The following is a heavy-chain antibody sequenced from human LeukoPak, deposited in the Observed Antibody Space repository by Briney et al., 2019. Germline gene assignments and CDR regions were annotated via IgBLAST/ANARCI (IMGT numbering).Heavy chain of an antibody. CDR1: GFTVSSNY. J-gene: IGHJ6*03. CDR2: IYSSGST. D-gene: IGHD6-13*01. CDR3: ARHGYSSSWSPYYYYYMDV. V-gene: IGHV3-66*04. Sequence: GGSLRLSCAASGFTVSSNYMSWVRQAPGKGLEWVSVIYSSGSTSYADSVKGRFTISRDNSKNTLYLQMNGLGAEDTAVYYCARHGYSSSWSPYYYYYMDVWGKGTTVTISS.